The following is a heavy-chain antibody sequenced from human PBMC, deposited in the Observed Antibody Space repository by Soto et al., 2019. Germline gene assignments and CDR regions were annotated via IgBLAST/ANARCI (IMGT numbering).Heavy chain of an antibody. J-gene: IGHJ4*02. CDR3: ARRNVYGSGSYSFDY. Sequence: GASVKVSCKASGYSLTNYAMHWVRQAPGQGLEWMGWINAAIGNTKYSQKFQGSVTITRDTSANTAYMELSSLRSEDTAVYYCARRNVYGSGSYSFDYWGQGTLVTVSS. V-gene: IGHV1-3*01. CDR1: GYSLTNYA. CDR2: INAAIGNT. D-gene: IGHD3-10*01.